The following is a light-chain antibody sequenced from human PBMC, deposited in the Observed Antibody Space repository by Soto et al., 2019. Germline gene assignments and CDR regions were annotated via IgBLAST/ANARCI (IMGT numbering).Light chain of an antibody. Sequence: EVVLTQSPGTLSLSPGERATVSCRASQSVSSSYLAWYQQKPGQAPRLLIYDASTRATGIPARFSGSGSGTEFTLTISSLQSEDFAVYYCQQYKKWPRTFGHGTNVDNK. V-gene: IGKV3-15*01. CDR3: QQYKKWPRT. CDR2: DAS. CDR1: QSVSSSY. J-gene: IGKJ1*01.